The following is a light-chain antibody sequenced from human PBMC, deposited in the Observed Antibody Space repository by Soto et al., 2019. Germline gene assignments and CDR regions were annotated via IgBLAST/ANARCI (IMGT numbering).Light chain of an antibody. CDR1: SSNIGSDT. Sequence: QSVLTQPPSASGTPGQRVTISCSGSSSNIGSDTVNWYRQLPGTAPKLLIYSDDRRPSGVPDRFSGSKSGTSASLAISGLHSEDEADYYCAAWDESLNAWVFGGGTKLTVL. V-gene: IGLV1-44*01. CDR2: SDD. CDR3: AAWDESLNAWV. J-gene: IGLJ3*02.